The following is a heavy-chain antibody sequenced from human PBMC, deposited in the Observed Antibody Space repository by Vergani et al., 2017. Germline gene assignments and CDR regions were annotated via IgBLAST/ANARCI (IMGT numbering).Heavy chain of an antibody. V-gene: IGHV4-59*01. Sequence: QVQLQESGPGLVKPSETLSLTCTVSGGSISSYYWSWIRQPPGKGLEWIGYIYYSGSTNYNPSLKSRVTISVDTSKNQFSLKLSSVTAADTAVYYCARDPWGEGDXFDPWGQGTLVTVSS. D-gene: IGHD3-16*01. CDR1: GGSISSYY. CDR3: ARDPWGEGDXFDP. CDR2: IYYSGST. J-gene: IGHJ5*02.